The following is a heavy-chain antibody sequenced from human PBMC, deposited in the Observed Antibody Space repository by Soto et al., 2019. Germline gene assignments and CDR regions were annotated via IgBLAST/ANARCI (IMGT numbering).Heavy chain of an antibody. D-gene: IGHD6-6*01. CDR3: ARSNRSSSEVEP. Sequence: GGSLRLSCAASGFTFSNYWMTWVRQAPGRGLEWVANIKQDGSEKYYVDSVRGRFTISRDNAKNSLFLQMNSLRAEDTAVYYCARSNRSSSEVEPWGQGKLVT. V-gene: IGHV3-7*03. CDR2: IKQDGSEK. J-gene: IGHJ5*02. CDR1: GFTFSNYW.